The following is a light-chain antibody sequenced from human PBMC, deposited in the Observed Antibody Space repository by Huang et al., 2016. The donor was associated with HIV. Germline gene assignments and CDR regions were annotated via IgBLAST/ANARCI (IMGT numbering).Light chain of an antibody. CDR3: QQYDTSPWT. Sequence: DIVMTQSPDSLAVSLGERATINCKSSQSVLYRSNNKIYLAWYQQKPGQPPKLLIYWASTRESGVPDRFTGSGSGTDFSLTISSLQAEDVAVYYCQQYDTSPWTFGQGTKVEIK. J-gene: IGKJ1*01. CDR2: WAS. CDR1: QSVLYRSNNKIY. V-gene: IGKV4-1*01.